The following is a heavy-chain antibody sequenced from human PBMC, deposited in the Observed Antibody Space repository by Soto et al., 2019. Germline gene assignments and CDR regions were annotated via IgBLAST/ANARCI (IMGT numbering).Heavy chain of an antibody. CDR1: GYTFTTSD. J-gene: IGHJ6*02. CDR3: ARRRPYYGMDV. Sequence: QVQLVQSGAEVKKPGASVKVSCKASGYTFTTSDINWVRQAPGQGLEWMGWMNPNSIDTAYAQKFQGRVTMTRNTSISTAYMELSSLTSEDTAVYYCARRRPYYGMDVWGQGATVTVSS. V-gene: IGHV1-8*01. D-gene: IGHD1-1*01. CDR2: MNPNSIDT.